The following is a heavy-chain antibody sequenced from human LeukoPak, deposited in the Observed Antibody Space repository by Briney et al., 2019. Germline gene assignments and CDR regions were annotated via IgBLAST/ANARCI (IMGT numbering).Heavy chain of an antibody. CDR3: AKDPYYYDTSGYNGDY. CDR2: FYSGGST. D-gene: IGHD3-22*01. Sequence: PGGSLRLSCAASGFTVSDNYMSWVRQAPGKGLEWVSVFYSGGSTRYADSVKGRFTISRDNSKNTLFLQMNSLRAEDTAVYYCAKDPYYYDTSGYNGDYWGQGTLVTVSS. CDR1: GFTVSDNY. V-gene: IGHV3-66*01. J-gene: IGHJ4*02.